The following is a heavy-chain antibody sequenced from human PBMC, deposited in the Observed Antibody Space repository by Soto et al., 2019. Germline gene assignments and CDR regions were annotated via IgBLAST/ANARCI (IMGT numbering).Heavy chain of an antibody. J-gene: IGHJ4*02. CDR2: IKSNTDGGPT. CDR3: TTGIRFRSLFDY. V-gene: IGHV3-15*01. CDR1: GFTFSNAW. Sequence: GGSLRLSCAASGFTFSNAWMSWVRQAPGKGLEWVGRIKSNTDGGPTDYAAPVKGRFTISRDDSKNTLYLQMNSLKTEDTDVYYCTTGIRFRSLFDYWGQGTLVTVSS. D-gene: IGHD3-3*01.